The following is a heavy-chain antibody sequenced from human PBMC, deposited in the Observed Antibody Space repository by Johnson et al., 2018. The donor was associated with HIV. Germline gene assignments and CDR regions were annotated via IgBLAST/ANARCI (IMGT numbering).Heavy chain of an antibody. Sequence: VQLVESGGGLVQPGGSLRLSCAASGFTFSNNAMSWVRQAPGKGLEWVAGISGTGDNTYYADSVNGRFTISRENSKNTVYLQLNSLRVEDTAVYYCAKGISGYSDAFDPWGQGTVVTVSP. V-gene: IGHV3-23*04. CDR2: ISGTGDNT. D-gene: IGHD3-10*01. CDR1: GFTFSNNA. J-gene: IGHJ3*01. CDR3: AKGISGYSDAFDP.